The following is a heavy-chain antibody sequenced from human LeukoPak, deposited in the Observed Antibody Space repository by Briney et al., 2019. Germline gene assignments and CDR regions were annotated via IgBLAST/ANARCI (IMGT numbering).Heavy chain of an antibody. CDR3: ARSRITAAGNWFDP. CDR1: GGSIGSYY. CDR2: MSSSGSTGGT. D-gene: IGHD6-13*01. Sequence: SETLSLTCIVSGGSIGSYYWSWIRQPAGKGLEWIGRMSSSGSTGGTNYNPSLKSRVTMSLDASKNQFFLNLNSVTAADTAVYYCARSRITAAGNWFDPWGQGIQVTVSS. J-gene: IGHJ5*02. V-gene: IGHV4-4*07.